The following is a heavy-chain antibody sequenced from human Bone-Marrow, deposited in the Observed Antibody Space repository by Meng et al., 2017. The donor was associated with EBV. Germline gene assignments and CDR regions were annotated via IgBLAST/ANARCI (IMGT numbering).Heavy chain of an antibody. V-gene: IGHV3-30*03. CDR2: ISHDGSNK. CDR1: GFTFSSYG. CDR3: ARDKLGGSYYFDY. J-gene: IGHJ4*02. D-gene: IGHD1-26*01. Sequence: VLLVASGGGLAQPGRSLSLSCADSGFTFSSYGMHWVRQAPGKGLEWVAVISHDGSNKYYADSVKGRFTISRDNSKNTLYLQMNSLRAEDTAVYYCARDKLGGSYYFDYWGQGTLVTVSS.